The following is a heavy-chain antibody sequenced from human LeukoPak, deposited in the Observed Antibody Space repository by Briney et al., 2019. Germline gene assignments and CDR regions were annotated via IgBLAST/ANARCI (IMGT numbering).Heavy chain of an antibody. CDR3: ARAVAGTHVGTSAASSD. CDR1: GFTFSSYA. D-gene: IGHD6-19*01. CDR2: ISGSAGST. J-gene: IGHJ4*02. V-gene: IGHV3-23*01. Sequence: GGSLRLSCAASGFTFSSYAMSWVRQAPGKGLGGVSAISGSAGSTDYADSVKGRFTISRDNSKNTLYLQMDSLRAEDTAVYYCARAVAGTHVGTSAASSDWGQGTLVTVSS.